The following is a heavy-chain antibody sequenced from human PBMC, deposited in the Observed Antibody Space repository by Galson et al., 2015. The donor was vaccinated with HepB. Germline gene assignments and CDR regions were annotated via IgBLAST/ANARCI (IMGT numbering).Heavy chain of an antibody. Sequence: SLRLSCAASGFAFNSHPMHWVRQARGQGLEWVAGISFDGSNEFYADSVNGRFTVSRDNSKSMLYLQMSSLRFEDTALYYRVKEQTNHYFDYWGQGTLITVSS. CDR3: VKEQTNHYFDY. CDR2: ISFDGSNE. V-gene: IGHV3-30*04. D-gene: IGHD1-14*01. J-gene: IGHJ4*02. CDR1: GFAFNSHP.